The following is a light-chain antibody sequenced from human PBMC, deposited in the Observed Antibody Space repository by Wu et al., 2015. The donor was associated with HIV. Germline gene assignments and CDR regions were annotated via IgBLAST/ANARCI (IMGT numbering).Light chain of an antibody. CDR3: QQVTQYPYT. J-gene: IGKJ2*01. V-gene: IGKV1-9*01. Sequence: DIQLTQSPSFLSASVGDRVTISCRASQGIRTSLAWYQQKSGKAPNLLIYAASTLQDGVPSRFSGGGSGTDFTLTINNLQPEDFATYFCQQVTQYPYTFGRGPGCRSN. CDR1: QGIRTS. CDR2: AAS.